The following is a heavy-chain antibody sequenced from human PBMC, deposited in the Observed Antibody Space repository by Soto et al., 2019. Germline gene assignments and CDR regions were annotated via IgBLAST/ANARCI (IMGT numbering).Heavy chain of an antibody. CDR2: IIPILGIA. CDR3: ARDLEEEGIVATMLGL. CDR1: GGTFSSYT. V-gene: IGHV1-69*04. Sequence: GASVKVSCKASGGTFSSYTISWVRQAPGQGLEWMGRIIPILGIANYAQKFQGRVTITADKSTSTAYMELSSLRSEDTAVYYCARDLEEEGIVATMLGLWGQGPLVTVSS. D-gene: IGHD5-12*01. J-gene: IGHJ4*02.